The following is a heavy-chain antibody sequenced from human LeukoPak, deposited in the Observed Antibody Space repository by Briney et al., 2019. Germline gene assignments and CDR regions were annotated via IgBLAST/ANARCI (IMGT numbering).Heavy chain of an antibody. CDR2: IYWDDDK. J-gene: IGHJ4*02. D-gene: IGHD2-15*01. Sequence: SGPTLVNPTQTLTLTCTFSGFSLSSSGVGVGWIRQPPGKAVKGLALIYWDDDKRYSPSLKSRLTITKDTSKNQVVLTMTNMDPVDTATYYCAHAHQVVGSFDYWGQGTLVTVSS. CDR3: AHAHQVVGSFDY. V-gene: IGHV2-5*02. CDR1: GFSLSSSGVG.